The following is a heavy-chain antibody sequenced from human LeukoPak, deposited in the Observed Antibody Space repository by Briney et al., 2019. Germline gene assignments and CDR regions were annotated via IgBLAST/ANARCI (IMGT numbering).Heavy chain of an antibody. D-gene: IGHD6-19*01. Sequence: GGSLRLSCAASGFTFSSYAMSWVRRAPGEGLEWVSAVGGRGGSTYYADSVKGRFTISRDNSKNTLYLQMNSLRAEDTAVYYCAKPTAVAGDAFDIWGQGTMVTVSS. V-gene: IGHV3-23*01. CDR1: GFTFSSYA. J-gene: IGHJ3*02. CDR2: VGGRGGST. CDR3: AKPTAVAGDAFDI.